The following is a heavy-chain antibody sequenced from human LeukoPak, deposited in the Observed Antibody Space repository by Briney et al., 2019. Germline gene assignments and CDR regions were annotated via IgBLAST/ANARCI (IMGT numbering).Heavy chain of an antibody. CDR1: GFTFSSNA. J-gene: IGHJ4*02. CDR2: ISGSGDST. D-gene: IGHD3-22*01. CDR3: ARHTGSGYYYGD. Sequence: GGSLRLSCAASGFTFSSNAMSWVRQAPGKGLEWVSAISGSGDSTFYADSVKGRFTISRDNSKNTLYLQMNSLRAEDTAVYYCARHTGSGYYYGDWGQGTLVTVSS. V-gene: IGHV3-23*01.